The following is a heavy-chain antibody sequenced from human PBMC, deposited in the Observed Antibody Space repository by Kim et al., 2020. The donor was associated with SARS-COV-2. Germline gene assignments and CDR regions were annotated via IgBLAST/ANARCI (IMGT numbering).Heavy chain of an antibody. CDR1: GGSFSGYY. D-gene: IGHD2-2*01. J-gene: IGHJ6*02. Sequence: SETLSLTCAVYGGSFSGYYWSWSRQPPGQGLEWIGEINHSGSTNYNPSLKSRVTISVDTSTNQFSLKLSSVTAADTAVYYCARGRGHPEDIVVVPDSYYYGMDVWGQGTTVTVSS. V-gene: IGHV4-34*01. CDR3: ARGRGHPEDIVVVPDSYYYGMDV. CDR2: INHSGST.